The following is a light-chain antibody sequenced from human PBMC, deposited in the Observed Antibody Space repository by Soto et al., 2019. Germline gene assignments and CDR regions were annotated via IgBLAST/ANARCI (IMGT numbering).Light chain of an antibody. CDR3: QQYGSSPLT. V-gene: IGKV3-20*01. CDR2: GAS. CDR1: QSLSSSY. J-gene: IGKJ4*01. Sequence: IVLTQSPGTLSLSPGERATLSCRASQSLSSSYLALYQQKPGQAPRLLSYGASSRATGIPDRFSGSGSGTDFTLTISRLEPEDFAVYYCQQYGSSPLTFGGGTKVEIK.